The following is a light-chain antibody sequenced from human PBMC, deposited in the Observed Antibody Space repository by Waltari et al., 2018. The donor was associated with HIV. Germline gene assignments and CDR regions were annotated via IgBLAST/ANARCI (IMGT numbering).Light chain of an antibody. J-gene: IGLJ1*01. V-gene: IGLV2-14*01. CDR1: SSDVGGFNY. Sequence: HSALTQPASVSGSPGQTVTISCSGTSSDVGGFNYVSWYQQQPGKAPKLMIYEVNNRPSRISSRFSCANSGNTAYRTSSGLQAEDEADYYCSSFSSGNSLEVFGTGTKVTFL. CDR2: EVN. CDR3: SSFSSGNSLEV.